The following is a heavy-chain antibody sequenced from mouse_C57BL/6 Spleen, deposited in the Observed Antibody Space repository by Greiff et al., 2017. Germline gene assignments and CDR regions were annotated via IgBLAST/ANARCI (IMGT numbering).Heavy chain of an antibody. Sequence: VQLQQSGAELVKPGASVKLSCKASGYTFTSYWMHWVKQRPGQGLEWIGMIQPNSGSTNYNEKFKSKATLTVDKSSSTAYMQLSSLTSEDSAVYYCAGGWDWYFDVWGTGTTVTVSS. D-gene: IGHD3-3*01. J-gene: IGHJ1*03. V-gene: IGHV1-64*01. CDR2: IQPNSGST. CDR1: GYTFTSYW. CDR3: AGGWDWYFDV.